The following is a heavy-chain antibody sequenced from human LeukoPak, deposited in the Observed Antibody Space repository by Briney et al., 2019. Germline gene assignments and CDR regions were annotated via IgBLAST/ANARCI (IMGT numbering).Heavy chain of an antibody. CDR2: INHSGST. V-gene: IGHV4-34*01. J-gene: IGHJ4*02. D-gene: IGHD5-12*01. Sequence: GSLRLSCAASGFTFSSYGMHWVRQAPGKGLEWIGEINHSGSTNYNPSLKSRVTISVDTSKNQFSLKLSSVTAADTAVYYCARGLKRGYSGTYYFDYWGQGTLVTVSS. CDR1: GFTFSSYG. CDR3: ARGLKRGYSGTYYFDY.